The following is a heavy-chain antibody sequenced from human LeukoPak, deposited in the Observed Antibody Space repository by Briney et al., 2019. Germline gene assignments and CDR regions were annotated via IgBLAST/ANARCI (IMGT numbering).Heavy chain of an antibody. J-gene: IGHJ4*02. D-gene: IGHD6-19*01. CDR2: INRRGHT. CDR1: GFTFDRFT. Sequence: GGSLRLSCAASGFTFDRFTIHWVRQTPGKGLEWVSLINRRGHTFYADSVKGRFTISRDNSKNTLYLQMNSLRAEDTAVYYCARNLAVAGNYYFDYWGQGTLVTVSS. CDR3: ARNLAVAGNYYFDY. V-gene: IGHV3-23*03.